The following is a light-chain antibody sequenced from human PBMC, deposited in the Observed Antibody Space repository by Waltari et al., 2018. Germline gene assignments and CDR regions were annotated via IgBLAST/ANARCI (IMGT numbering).Light chain of an antibody. Sequence: QSILTQPASVSGAPGQRVTISCTGSSSNIGAGYDLHWYQQRPGTAPKLLIYGNNNRPSGVPDRFSGSKSGTSASLAITGLQVEDEADYYCQSYDSLSGSKVFGTGTKVTVL. CDR3: QSYDSLSGSKV. CDR1: SSNIGAGYD. CDR2: GNN. V-gene: IGLV1-40*01. J-gene: IGLJ1*01.